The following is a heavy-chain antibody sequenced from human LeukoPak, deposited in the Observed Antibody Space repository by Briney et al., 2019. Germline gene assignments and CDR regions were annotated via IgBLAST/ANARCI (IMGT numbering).Heavy chain of an antibody. Sequence: DSVKVSCKASGYTFTGYYMHWVRQAPGQGLEWMGWINPNSGGPNYAQTFQGRVTMTTDTSISTAYMGLSRLRSDDTAVDYCARESSWYYYYYMDVGGKGTTVTVS. J-gene: IGHJ6*03. CDR1: GYTFTGYY. D-gene: IGHD2-15*01. V-gene: IGHV1-2*02. CDR3: ARESSWYYYYYMDV. CDR2: INPNSGGP.